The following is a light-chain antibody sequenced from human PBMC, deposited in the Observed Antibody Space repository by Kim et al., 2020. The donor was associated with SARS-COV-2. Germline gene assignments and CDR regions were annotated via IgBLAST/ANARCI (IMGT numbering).Light chain of an antibody. CDR1: NIGTKS. CDR3: QVWDNVGDHEYV. CDR2: HDT. Sequence: SYELTQPPSVSVAPGKTARITCGGNNIGTKSVQWYRQRPGQAPVLVIDHDTDRPSGIPERFSGSNSGNTATLTINRVEAGDEADYFCQVWDNVGDHEYVFGSGAKVTVL. J-gene: IGLJ1*01. V-gene: IGLV3-21*04.